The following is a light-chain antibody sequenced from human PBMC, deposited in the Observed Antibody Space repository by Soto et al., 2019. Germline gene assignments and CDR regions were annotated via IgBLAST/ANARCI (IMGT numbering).Light chain of an antibody. V-gene: IGKV3-15*01. CDR3: QHYYNLPRT. J-gene: IGKJ1*01. Sequence: IVLTQSQATLSVPPGETATLSCWAAQNILRNLAWYQHKPGQPPRLLIYGASTRAAGIPGRFSGSGSGTEFTLTISSLQSEDFAVYYCQHYYNLPRTFGQGTRWIS. CDR2: GAS. CDR1: QNILRN.